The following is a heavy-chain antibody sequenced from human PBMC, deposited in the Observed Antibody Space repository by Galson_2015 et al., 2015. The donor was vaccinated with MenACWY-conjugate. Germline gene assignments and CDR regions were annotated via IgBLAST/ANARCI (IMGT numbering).Heavy chain of an antibody. J-gene: IGHJ4*02. CDR1: GDSFNTYS. V-gene: IGHV1-69*13. CDR2: ILPVFPTT. Sequence: SVKVSCKASGDSFNTYSFNWIRQAPGQGPEWLGGILPVFPTTDYAQRFQGRLTITADESTSTVYMELSSLRSDDTAIYYCARPGGDYEQRTFFDYWGQGTLVTVSS. D-gene: IGHD4-17*01. CDR3: ARPGGDYEQRTFFDY.